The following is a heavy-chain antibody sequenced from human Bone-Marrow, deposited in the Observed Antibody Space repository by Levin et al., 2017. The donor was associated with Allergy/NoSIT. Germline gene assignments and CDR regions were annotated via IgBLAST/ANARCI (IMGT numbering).Heavy chain of an antibody. Sequence: GGSLRLSCAASGFTFSHYWMTWVRQAPGKGLEWVASIKNDATERYYVDSVNGRFTISRDDAKSSVSLQMSGLRVEDTAVYYCVRDIAAGTADYWGQGSLVTVPS. D-gene: IGHD6-13*01. J-gene: IGHJ4*02. CDR3: VRDIAAGTADY. V-gene: IGHV3-7*01. CDR1: GFTFSHYW. CDR2: IKNDATER.